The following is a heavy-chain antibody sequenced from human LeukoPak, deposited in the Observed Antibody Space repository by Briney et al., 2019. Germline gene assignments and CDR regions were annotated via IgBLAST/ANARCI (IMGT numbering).Heavy chain of an antibody. CDR1: GDSINSGDYY. CDR2: MLFSGTT. Sequence: TSETLSLTCTVSGDSINSGDYYWTWIRQPPGKGLEWIGYMLFSGTTYYNPSLKSRVAISVDTSKNQFSLKLNSMTAADSAVYYCARGFSLWSPFDYWGQGTLVTVSS. D-gene: IGHD3-10*01. V-gene: IGHV4-30-4*01. CDR3: ARGFSLWSPFDY. J-gene: IGHJ4*02.